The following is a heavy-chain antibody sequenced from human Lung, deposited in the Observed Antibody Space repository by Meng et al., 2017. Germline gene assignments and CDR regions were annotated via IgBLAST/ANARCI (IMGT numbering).Heavy chain of an antibody. D-gene: IGHD1/OR15-1a*01. CDR3: ARPKQANWYFDL. Sequence: QVQVQQWGGGLLKPSETLSLTCAVYGGSFSGYYWSWIRQPPGKGLEWIGEINHSGSTNYNPSLKSRVTISVDTSKNQFSLKLSSVTAADTAVYYCARPKQANWYFDLWGRGTLVTVSS. J-gene: IGHJ2*01. CDR1: GGSFSGYY. CDR2: INHSGST. V-gene: IGHV4-34*01.